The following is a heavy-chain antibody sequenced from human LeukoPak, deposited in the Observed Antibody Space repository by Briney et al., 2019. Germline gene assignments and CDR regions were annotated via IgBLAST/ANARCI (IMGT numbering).Heavy chain of an antibody. D-gene: IGHD5-18*01. CDR2: ISYDGSNK. CDR3: AKEAGYSYGFDY. V-gene: IGHV3-30*18. CDR1: GFTFSNYG. J-gene: IGHJ4*02. Sequence: AGGSLRLSCAASGFTFSNYGIHWVRQAPGKGLEWVAVISYDGSNKYYADSVKGRCTISRDNSNNTVYLQMNSLRAEDTAVYYCAKEAGYSYGFDYWGQGTLVTVSS.